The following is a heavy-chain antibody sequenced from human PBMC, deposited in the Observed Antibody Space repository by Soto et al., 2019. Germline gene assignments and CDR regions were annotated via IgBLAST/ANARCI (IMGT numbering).Heavy chain of an antibody. Sequence: QLHLVQSGAEVKKAGSSVKGSCKASGGTVSSYAITWVRQAPGKGLEWMGVFIPIFVSAHYAPKFQGRITITADESTSTAYMELSGLTSEDTTIYFCARDVSSDTTGFRGYDLWGQGTPVTVSS. D-gene: IGHD3-10*01. V-gene: IGHV1-69*01. CDR2: FIPIFVSA. J-gene: IGHJ4*02. CDR3: ARDVSSDTTGFRGYDL. CDR1: GGTVSSYA.